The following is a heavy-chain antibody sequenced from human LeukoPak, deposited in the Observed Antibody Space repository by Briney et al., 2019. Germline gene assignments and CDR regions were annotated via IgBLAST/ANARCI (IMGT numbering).Heavy chain of an antibody. D-gene: IGHD6-19*01. V-gene: IGHV3-48*01. Sequence: PGGSLRLSCAASGFTFSTYNMNWVRQAPGKGLEWVSHITSSSSTIYYADSVKGRFTISRDNAKNSLYLQMNSLGAEDTAVYYCATEGAVPGDFWGPGILVTVSS. CDR3: ATEGAVPGDF. J-gene: IGHJ4*02. CDR2: ITSSSSTI. CDR1: GFTFSTYN.